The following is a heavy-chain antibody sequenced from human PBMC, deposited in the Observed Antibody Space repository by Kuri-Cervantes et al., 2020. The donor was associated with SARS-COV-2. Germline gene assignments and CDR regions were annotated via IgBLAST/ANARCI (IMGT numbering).Heavy chain of an antibody. Sequence: SLRLSCAASGFTFSSYAMSWVRQAPGKGLEWVSAISGSGGSTYYADSVKGRFTISRDNSKNTPYLQMNSLRAKDTAVYYCARNPTYGDYPYWYFDLWGRGTLVTVSS. V-gene: IGHV3-23*01. CDR1: GFTFSSYA. CDR3: ARNPTYGDYPYWYFDL. J-gene: IGHJ2*01. CDR2: ISGSGGST. D-gene: IGHD4-17*01.